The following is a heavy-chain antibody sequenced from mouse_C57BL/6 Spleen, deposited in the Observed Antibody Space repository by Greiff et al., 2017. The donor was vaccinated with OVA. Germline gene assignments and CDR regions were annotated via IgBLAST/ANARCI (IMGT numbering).Heavy chain of an antibody. Sequence: EVKLMESGPELVKPGASVKISCKASGYSFTGYYMNWVKQSPEKSLEWIGEINPSTGGTTYNQKFKAKATLTVDKSSSTAYMQLKSLTSEDSAVYYCARSGYDVGYWGQGTTLTVSS. V-gene: IGHV1-42*01. CDR3: ARSGYDVGY. J-gene: IGHJ2*01. CDR1: GYSFTGYY. CDR2: INPSTGGT. D-gene: IGHD2-2*01.